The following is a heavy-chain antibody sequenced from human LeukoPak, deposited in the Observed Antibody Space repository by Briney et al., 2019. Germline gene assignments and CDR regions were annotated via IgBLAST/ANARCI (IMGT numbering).Heavy chain of an antibody. V-gene: IGHV3-30*18. CDR2: ISYDGSNK. J-gene: IGHJ4*02. D-gene: IGHD5-18*01. CDR3: AKDSGHSYGFWGGGYFDY. CDR1: GFTFSSYG. Sequence: GRSLRLSCAASGFTFSSYGMHWVRQAPGKGLEWVAVISYDGSNKYYADSVKGRFTISRDNSKNTLYLQMNSLRAEDTAVYYCAKDSGHSYGFWGGGYFDYWGQGTLVTVSS.